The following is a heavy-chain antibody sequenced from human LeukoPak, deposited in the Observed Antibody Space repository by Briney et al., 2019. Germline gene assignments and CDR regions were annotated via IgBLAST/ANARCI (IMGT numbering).Heavy chain of an antibody. J-gene: IGHJ4*02. Sequence: VQPGRSLILSCAACGFTLSTYGMPWVRQAQGKGMEWVAIISSDGSNKSYADSVKGRFTISREGYKNTLYVQMNRLRADDTAVYFCAKPQVTSNWYYFHYWGQGTLVTVSS. CDR1: GFTLSTYG. CDR3: AKPQVTSNWYYFHY. CDR2: ISSDGSNK. V-gene: IGHV3-30*18. D-gene: IGHD5-18*01.